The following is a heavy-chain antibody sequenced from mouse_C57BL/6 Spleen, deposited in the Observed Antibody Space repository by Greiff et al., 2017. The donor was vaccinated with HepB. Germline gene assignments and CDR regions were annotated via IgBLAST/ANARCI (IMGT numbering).Heavy chain of an antibody. V-gene: IGHV14-4*01. CDR2: IDPENGDT. J-gene: IGHJ1*03. Sequence: VQLQQSGAELVRPGASVKLSCTASGFNIKDDYMHWVKQRPEQGLEWIGWIDPENGDTEYASKFQGKATITADTSSNTAYLQLSSLTSEDTAVYYCTRYRYFDVWGTGTTVTVSS. CDR3: TRYRYFDV. CDR1: GFNIKDDY.